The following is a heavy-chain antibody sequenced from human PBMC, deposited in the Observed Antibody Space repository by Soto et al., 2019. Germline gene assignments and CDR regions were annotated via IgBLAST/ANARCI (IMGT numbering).Heavy chain of an antibody. CDR1: GYTFTSYY. CDR2: INPSGGST. V-gene: IGHV1-46*01. D-gene: IGHD1-26*01. CDR3: ARGGSSGSYYLNDAFDI. Sequence: ASVKVSCKASGYTFTSYYMHWVRQAPGQGLEWMGIINPSGGSTSYAQKFQGRVTMTRDTSTSTVYMELSSLRSEDTAVYYCARGGSSGSYYLNDAFDIWGQGTMVTVSS. J-gene: IGHJ3*02.